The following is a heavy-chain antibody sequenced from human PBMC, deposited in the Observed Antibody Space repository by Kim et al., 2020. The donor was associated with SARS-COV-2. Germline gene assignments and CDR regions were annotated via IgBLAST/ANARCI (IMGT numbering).Heavy chain of an antibody. CDR1: GFSLSTSGMC. V-gene: IGHV2-70*11. CDR2: IDWDDDK. Sequence: SGPTLVNPTQTLTLTCTFSGFSLSTSGMCVSWIRQPPGKALEWLARIDWDDDKYYSTSLKTRLTISKDTSKNQVVLTMTNMDPVDTATYYCARTFGDYVWGSWYGMDVWGQGTTVTVSS. D-gene: IGHD3-16*01. CDR3: ARTFGDYVWGSWYGMDV. J-gene: IGHJ6*02.